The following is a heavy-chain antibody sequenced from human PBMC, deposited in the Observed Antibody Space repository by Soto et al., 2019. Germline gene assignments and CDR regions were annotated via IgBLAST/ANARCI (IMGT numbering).Heavy chain of an antibody. Sequence: GASVKVSCKASGYTFTSYGISWVRQAPGQGLEWMGWISAYNGNTNYAQKLQGRVTMTTDTSTSTAYMELRSLRSDDTAVYYCARGLEDYDILTGYYKGFFDYWGQGTLVTVSS. CDR1: GYTFTSYG. CDR3: ARGLEDYDILTGYYKGFFDY. J-gene: IGHJ4*02. D-gene: IGHD3-9*01. CDR2: ISAYNGNT. V-gene: IGHV1-18*01.